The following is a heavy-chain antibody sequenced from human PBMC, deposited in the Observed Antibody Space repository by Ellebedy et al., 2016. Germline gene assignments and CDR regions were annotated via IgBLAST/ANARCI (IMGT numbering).Heavy chain of an antibody. V-gene: IGHV1-69*13. CDR3: ARPRIAAAGYYFDY. Sequence: SVKVSCXASGGTFSSCAISWVRQAPGQGLEWMGGIIPIFGTANYAQKFQGRVTITADESTSTAYMELSSLRSEDTAVYYCARPRIAAAGYYFDYWGQGTLVTVSS. CDR1: GGTFSSCA. D-gene: IGHD6-13*01. J-gene: IGHJ4*02. CDR2: IIPIFGTA.